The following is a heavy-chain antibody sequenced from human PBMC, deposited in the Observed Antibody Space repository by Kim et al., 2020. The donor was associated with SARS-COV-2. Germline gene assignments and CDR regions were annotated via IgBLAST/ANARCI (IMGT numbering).Heavy chain of an antibody. V-gene: IGHV4-39*01. CDR1: GGSISSSSYY. D-gene: IGHD2-2*01. CDR2: IYYSGST. Sequence: SETLSLTCTVSGGSISSSSYYWGWIRQPPGKGLEWIGSIYYSGSTYYNPSLKSRVTISVDTSKNQFSLKLSSVTAADTAVYYCARHVSGWGYCSSTSCDNLYYYYYGMDVWGQGTTVTVSS. CDR3: ARHVSGWGYCSSTSCDNLYYYYYGMDV. J-gene: IGHJ6*02.